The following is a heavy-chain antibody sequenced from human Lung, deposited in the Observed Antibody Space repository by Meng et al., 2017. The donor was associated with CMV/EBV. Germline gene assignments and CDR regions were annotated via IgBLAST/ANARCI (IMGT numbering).Heavy chain of an antibody. D-gene: IGHD2-2*01. V-gene: IGHV3-74*01. CDR3: ARGGCSRTSCLDF. CDR1: GFTFSSHW. CDR2: INSDGLRT. J-gene: IGHJ4*02. Sequence: SXAVSGFTFSSHWMHWVRQAPGGGLVWVAHINSDGLRTNYADSVKGRFTISRDNAKDTLYLQVNSLRAEDTAVCYCARGGCSRTSCLDFWRQGTLVTVSS.